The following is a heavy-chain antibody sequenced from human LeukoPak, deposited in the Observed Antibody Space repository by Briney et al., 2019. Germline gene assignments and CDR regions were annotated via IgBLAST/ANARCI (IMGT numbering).Heavy chain of an antibody. CDR1: GGSISSSSYY. V-gene: IGHV4-39*07. D-gene: IGHD3-22*01. Sequence: KPSETLSLTCTVSGGSISSSSYYWGWIRQPPGKGLEWIGSIYYSGSTNYNPSLKSRVTISVDTSKNQFSLKLSSVTAADTAVYYCARVRGPYDSSGYCWGQGTLVTVSS. J-gene: IGHJ4*02. CDR2: IYYSGST. CDR3: ARVRGPYDSSGYC.